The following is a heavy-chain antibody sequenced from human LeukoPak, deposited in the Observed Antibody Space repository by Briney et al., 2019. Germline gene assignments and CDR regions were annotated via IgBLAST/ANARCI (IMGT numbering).Heavy chain of an antibody. V-gene: IGHV1-18*01. D-gene: IGHD3-3*01. CDR3: ARAPRKYYDFWSGYSYFDY. J-gene: IGHJ4*02. CDR2: ISAYNGNT. CDR1: GYTFTSYG. Sequence: ASVKVSCKASGYTFTSYGIIWVRQAPGQGLEWMGWISAYNGNTNYAQKLQGRVTMTTDTSTSTAYMELRSLRSDDTAVYYCARAPRKYYDFWSGYSYFDYWGQGTLVTVSS.